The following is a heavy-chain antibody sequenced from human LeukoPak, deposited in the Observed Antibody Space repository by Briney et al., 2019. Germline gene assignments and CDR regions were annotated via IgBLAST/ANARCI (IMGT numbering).Heavy chain of an antibody. D-gene: IGHD3-22*01. V-gene: IGHV3-21*01. CDR3: ARSISDYDSSGYQYYFDY. Sequence: GGSLILSCAASGFTFSSYSMNWVRQAPGKGLEWVSSISSSSSYIYYADSVKGRFTISRDNAKNSLYLQMNSLRAEDTAVYYCARSISDYDSSGYQYYFDYWGQGTLVTVSS. CDR1: GFTFSSYS. J-gene: IGHJ4*02. CDR2: ISSSSSYI.